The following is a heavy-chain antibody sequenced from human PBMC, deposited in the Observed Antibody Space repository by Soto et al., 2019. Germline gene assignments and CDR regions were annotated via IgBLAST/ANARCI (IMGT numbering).Heavy chain of an antibody. J-gene: IGHJ4*02. V-gene: IGHV1-69*02. Sequence: QVQLVQSGAEVKKPGSSVKVSCKASGGTFSSYTISWVRQAPGQGLEWMGRIIPILGIANYAQKFQGRVTITADKSTSRAYMELSSLRSEETAVYYCAKSEQWLAPGGFDYLGQGTLVSVSS. CDR2: IIPILGIA. D-gene: IGHD6-19*01. CDR1: GGTFSSYT. CDR3: AKSEQWLAPGGFDY.